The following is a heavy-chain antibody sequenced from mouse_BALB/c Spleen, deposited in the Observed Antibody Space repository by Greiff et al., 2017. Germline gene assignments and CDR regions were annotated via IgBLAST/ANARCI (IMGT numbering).Heavy chain of an antibody. CDR1: GYTFTDYW. J-gene: IGHJ4*01. Sequence: QVQLQQPGAELVMPGASVKMSCKASGYTFTDYWMHWVKQRPGQGLEWIGAIDTSDSYTSYNQKFKGKATLTVDESSSTAYMQLSSLTSEDSAVYYCARSGFITTATGMDYWGQGTSVTVSS. D-gene: IGHD1-2*01. CDR3: ARSGFITTATGMDY. V-gene: IGHV1-69*01. CDR2: IDTSDSYT.